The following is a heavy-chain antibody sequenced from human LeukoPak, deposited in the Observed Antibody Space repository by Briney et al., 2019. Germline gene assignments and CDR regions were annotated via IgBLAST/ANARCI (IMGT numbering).Heavy chain of an antibody. Sequence: ASVKVSCKASGYTFTSHYMHWARQAPGQGLEWVGVINPTGSTTTYAKKLQGRVTITADKSTSTAYMELSRLRSEDTAVYFCAKDAMDSYGSGVFDYWGQGTLVTYSS. CDR3: AKDAMDSYGSGVFDY. J-gene: IGHJ4*02. V-gene: IGHV1-46*04. CDR2: INPTGSTT. CDR1: GYTFTSHY. D-gene: IGHD3-10*01.